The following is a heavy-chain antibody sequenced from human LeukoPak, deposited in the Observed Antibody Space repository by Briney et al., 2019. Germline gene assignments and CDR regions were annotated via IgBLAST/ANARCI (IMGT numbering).Heavy chain of an antibody. Sequence: GRSLRLSCAASGFTFSDYYMNWIRQAPGKGLEWVSYSSSAGTIYYADSVKGRFTISRDNAKNSLYLQMNSLRAEDTAVYYCATTHGDFDWLMYYWGQGTLVTVSS. CDR3: ATTHGDFDWLMYY. J-gene: IGHJ4*02. V-gene: IGHV3-11*04. CDR2: SSSAGTI. D-gene: IGHD3-9*01. CDR1: GFTFSDYY.